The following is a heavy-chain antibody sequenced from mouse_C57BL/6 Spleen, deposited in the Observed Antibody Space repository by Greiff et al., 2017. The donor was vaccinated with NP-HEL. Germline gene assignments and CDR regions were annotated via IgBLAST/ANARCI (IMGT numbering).Heavy chain of an antibody. CDR2: ISSGGDYI. V-gene: IGHV5-9-1*02. CDR1: GFTFSSYA. D-gene: IGHD2-14*01. CDR3: TRRGTSMDY. J-gene: IGHJ4*01. Sequence: EVMLVESGAGLVKPGGSLQLSCAASGFTFSSYAMSWVRQTPEKRLEWVAYISSGGDYIYYADTVKGRFTISRDNARNTLYLQMSSLKSEDTAMYYCTRRGTSMDYWGQGTSVTVAS.